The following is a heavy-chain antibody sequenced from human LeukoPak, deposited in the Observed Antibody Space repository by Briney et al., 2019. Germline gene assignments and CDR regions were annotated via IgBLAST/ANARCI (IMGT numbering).Heavy chain of an antibody. V-gene: IGHV3-53*01. J-gene: IGHJ4*02. Sequence: GGSLRLSCAASGFTVSSNYMSWVRQAPGKGLEWVSVIYSGGSTYYADSVKGRFTISRDNSKNTLYLQMNSLRAEDTAVYYCARATLYSYFDYWGQGTLVTVSS. CDR1: GFTVSSNY. D-gene: IGHD2-15*01. CDR3: ARATLYSYFDY. CDR2: IYSGGST.